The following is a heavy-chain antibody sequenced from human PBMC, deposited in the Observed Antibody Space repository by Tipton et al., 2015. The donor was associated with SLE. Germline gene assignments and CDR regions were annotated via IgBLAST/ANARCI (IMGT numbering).Heavy chain of an antibody. V-gene: IGHV4-59*11. Sequence: TLSLTCTVSGGSISSHYWSWIRQPPGKGLEWIGYIYYSGSTHYNPSLQSRVTISVDTSKNQFSLKLSSVTAADTAVYYWARDGAYGSGSYYNEDWYLDLWGRGTLVTVSS. J-gene: IGHJ2*01. CDR2: IYYSGST. CDR3: ARDGAYGSGSYYNEDWYLDL. CDR1: GGSISSHY. D-gene: IGHD3-10*01.